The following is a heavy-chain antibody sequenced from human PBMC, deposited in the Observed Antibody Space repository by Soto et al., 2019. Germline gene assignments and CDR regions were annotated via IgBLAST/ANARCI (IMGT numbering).Heavy chain of an antibody. Sequence: QVQLQESGPGLVKPSQTLSLTCTVSGDSISSGDYHWNWIRQPPGKALEWIGYIYYSGNTYYNPSLKSRLTISVDTSKHQFSLRLSSVTAADTAVYYCAMTTVTAELHYWGQGTLVTVSS. CDR1: GDSISSGDYH. CDR3: AMTTVTAELHY. V-gene: IGHV4-30-4*01. CDR2: IYYSGNT. J-gene: IGHJ4*02. D-gene: IGHD4-17*01.